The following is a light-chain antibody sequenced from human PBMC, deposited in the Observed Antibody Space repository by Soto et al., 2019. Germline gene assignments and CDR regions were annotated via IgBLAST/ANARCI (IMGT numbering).Light chain of an antibody. V-gene: IGKV1-39*01. CDR2: AAS. J-gene: IGKJ1*01. Sequence: EIQMTQSPSSQSAPVGDRVTITCRASQSISSYLNWYQQKPGKAPKLLIYAASSLQSGVPSRFSGSGSGTDFTLTISSLQPEDFATYYCQQSYSTPRTFGQGTKVDI. CDR1: QSISSY. CDR3: QQSYSTPRT.